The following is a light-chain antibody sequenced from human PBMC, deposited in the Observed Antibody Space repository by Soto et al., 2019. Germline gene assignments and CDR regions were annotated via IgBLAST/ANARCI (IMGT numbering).Light chain of an antibody. CDR1: SSNIGAGYD. V-gene: IGLV1-40*01. CDR3: QSYDSSLSGSKV. CDR2: GNS. J-gene: IGLJ2*01. Sequence: QSVLTQPPSVSGAPGQRVTISCTGSSSNIGAGYDVHWYQHLPGTAPKLLIYGNSNRPSGVPDRFSGSKSGTSASLAITGLQAEDEADSYCQSYDSSLSGSKVFGGWTKLTVL.